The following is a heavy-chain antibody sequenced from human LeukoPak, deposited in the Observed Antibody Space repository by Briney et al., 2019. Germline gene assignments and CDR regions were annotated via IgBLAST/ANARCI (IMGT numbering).Heavy chain of an antibody. CDR2: IYHSGST. D-gene: IGHD6-25*01. CDR3: ARAGGVKTAALDLDY. V-gene: IGHV4-30-2*01. CDR1: GGSISSGGYY. J-gene: IGHJ4*02. Sequence: SETLSLTCTVSGGSISSGGYYWSWIRQPPGKGLEWIGYIYHSGSTYYNPSLKSRVTISVDRSKNQFSLKLTSVTTADTAVYYCARAGGVKTAALDLDYWGQGTLVTVSS.